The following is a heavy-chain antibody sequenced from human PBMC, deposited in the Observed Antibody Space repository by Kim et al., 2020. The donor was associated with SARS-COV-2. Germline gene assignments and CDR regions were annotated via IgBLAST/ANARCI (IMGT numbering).Heavy chain of an antibody. Sequence: ADSAKGRFTISRDNSKNTLYLQMNSLRAEDTAVYYCAKSGHYYGSGSYGYWGQGTLVTVSS. V-gene: IGHV3-23*01. D-gene: IGHD3-10*01. J-gene: IGHJ4*02. CDR3: AKSGHYYGSGSYGY.